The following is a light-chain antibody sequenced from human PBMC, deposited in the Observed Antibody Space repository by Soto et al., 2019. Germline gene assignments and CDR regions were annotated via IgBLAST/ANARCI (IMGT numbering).Light chain of an antibody. J-gene: IGKJ1*01. Sequence: AIQMTQSPTSLSASVGDTVTITCRAGQGIRTDLDWYQQKAGKAPKLLISAASSLQSGVPSKFSGSGSGTDFTLTTSGLKPEHLGTYYCIQHHGYRWTFGQGTKV. CDR1: QGIRTD. CDR2: AAS. V-gene: IGKV1-6*02. CDR3: IQHHGYRWT.